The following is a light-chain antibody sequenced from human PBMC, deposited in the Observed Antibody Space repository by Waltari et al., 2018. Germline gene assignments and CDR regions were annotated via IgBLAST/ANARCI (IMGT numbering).Light chain of an antibody. CDR3: QHYNNWPPWT. Sequence: EIVMTQSPATLSVSPGERGTLTCRASQSVSSNLAWYQQKPGQAPRLLIDGASTRATGIPARFSGSGSGTEFTLTITSLQSEDFAVYYCQHYNNWPPWTFGQGTKVEIK. CDR2: GAS. J-gene: IGKJ1*01. V-gene: IGKV3-15*01. CDR1: QSVSSN.